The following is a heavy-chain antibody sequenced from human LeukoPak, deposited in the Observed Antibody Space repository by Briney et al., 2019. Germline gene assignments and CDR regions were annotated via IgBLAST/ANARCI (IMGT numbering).Heavy chain of an antibody. CDR3: GRVYTSWSFDY. CDR2: VYYSGNT. CDR1: GVSISNYY. Sequence: SETLSLTCSVSGVSISNYYWTWIRQPPGKGLEWVGYVYYSGNTNYNPSLKSRVTISVDTSKNQFSLRLTSVTAADTAVYYCGRVYTSWSFDYWGQGTLVTVSS. J-gene: IGHJ4*02. D-gene: IGHD2-2*02. V-gene: IGHV4-59*01.